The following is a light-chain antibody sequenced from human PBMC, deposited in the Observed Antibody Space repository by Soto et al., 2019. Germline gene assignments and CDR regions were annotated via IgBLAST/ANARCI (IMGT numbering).Light chain of an antibody. CDR3: CSLAGSNTLYV. Sequence: QSALTQPRSVSGSPGQSVTISCTGTSSDVGSYNYVSWYQQHPGKAPQLMIYDVSKRPSGVPDRFSGSKSGNTASLTISGLQADDEADYFCCSLAGSNTLYVFVTGTKVTVL. V-gene: IGLV2-11*01. CDR2: DVS. J-gene: IGLJ1*01. CDR1: SSDVGSYNY.